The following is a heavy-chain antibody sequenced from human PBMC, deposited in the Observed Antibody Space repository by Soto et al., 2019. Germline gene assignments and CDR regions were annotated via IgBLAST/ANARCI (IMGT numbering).Heavy chain of an antibody. D-gene: IGHD3-10*01. J-gene: IGHJ4*02. Sequence: QVQLVQSGAEVKKPGSSVKVSCKASGGTFSSYAISWVRQAPGQGLEWMGGIIPIFGTANYAQKFQGRVRITADESKSKAYMELSRLRCEDTAVYYCARGVVVRGVIITGGFDYWGQGPLVTVSS. CDR2: IIPIFGTA. V-gene: IGHV1-69*01. CDR3: ARGVVVRGVIITGGFDY. CDR1: GGTFSSYA.